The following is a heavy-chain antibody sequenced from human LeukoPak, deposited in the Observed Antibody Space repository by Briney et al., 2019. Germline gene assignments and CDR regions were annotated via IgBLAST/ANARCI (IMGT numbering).Heavy chain of an antibody. Sequence: SVKVSCKASGGTFRNHVFSWVRQAPGQGLEWMGGIIPMFGIANYAQKFQDRVAITADEFTNTAYMELSSLRSEDTAVYYCARGLSGDYGDYNTFDIWGQGTMVTVSS. CDR1: GGTFRNHV. CDR3: ARGLSGDYGDYNTFDI. CDR2: IIPMFGIA. D-gene: IGHD4-17*01. V-gene: IGHV1-69*01. J-gene: IGHJ3*02.